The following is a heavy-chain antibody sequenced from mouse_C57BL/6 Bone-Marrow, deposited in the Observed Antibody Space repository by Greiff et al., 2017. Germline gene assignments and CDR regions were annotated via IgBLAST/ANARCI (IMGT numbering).Heavy chain of an antibody. CDR3: ARGLTTLFAY. Sequence: EVQLVESGGGLVKPGGSLKLSCAASGFTFSSYAMSWVRQTPEKRLEWVATLSDGGSYTYYPDNVKGRVTISRDNAKNNLYLQMSHLKSEDTAMYYCARGLTTLFAYWGQGTLVTVSA. CDR2: LSDGGSYT. V-gene: IGHV5-4*01. CDR1: GFTFSSYA. J-gene: IGHJ3*01. D-gene: IGHD6-1*01.